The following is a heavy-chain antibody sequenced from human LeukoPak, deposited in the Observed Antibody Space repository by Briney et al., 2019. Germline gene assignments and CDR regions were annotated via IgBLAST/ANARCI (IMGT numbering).Heavy chain of an antibody. CDR2: INHSGST. D-gene: IGHD3-10*01. J-gene: IGHJ5*02. CDR3: ARVVRGRWNWFDP. Sequence: PSETLSLTCTVSGGSISSSSYYWGWIRQPPGKGLEWIGEINHSGSTNYNPSLKSRVTISVDTSKNQFSLKLSSVTAADTAVYYCARVVRGRWNWFDPWGQGTLVTVSS. CDR1: GGSISSSSYY. V-gene: IGHV4-39*07.